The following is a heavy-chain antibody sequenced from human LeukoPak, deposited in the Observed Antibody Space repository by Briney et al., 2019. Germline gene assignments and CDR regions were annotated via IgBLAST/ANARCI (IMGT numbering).Heavy chain of an antibody. V-gene: IGHV4-59*12. D-gene: IGHD5-12*01. CDR2: IYPRGTT. CDR3: TREGYGRRGYFLDF. Sequence: SETLSLTCTVSSGSMTDSCWSWFRQAPGKGLEWLGYIYPRGTTEYNPALRSRVTFSVGTSKKEATVRLSSVTASDTAVYYCTREGYGRRGYFLDFWGQRILVTVSS. CDR1: SGSMTDSC. J-gene: IGHJ4*02.